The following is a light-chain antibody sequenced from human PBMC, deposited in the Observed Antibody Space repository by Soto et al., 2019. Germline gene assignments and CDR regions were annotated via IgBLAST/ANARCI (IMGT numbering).Light chain of an antibody. V-gene: IGLV7-43*01. J-gene: IGLJ3*02. CDR3: LLYYGAAPV. Sequence: QAVVTQEPSLTVSPGGTVTLTCASSTGAVTSGYYPNWFQQKPGQAPRALIYSTSNKQSWTPARFSGSLLGGKAALTLSGVQPEDEAEYYCLLYYGAAPVLGGGTKVTVL. CDR1: TGAVTSGYY. CDR2: STS.